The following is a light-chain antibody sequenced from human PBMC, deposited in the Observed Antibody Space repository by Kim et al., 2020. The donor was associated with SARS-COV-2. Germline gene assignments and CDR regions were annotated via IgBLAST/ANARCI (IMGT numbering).Light chain of an antibody. CDR2: STT. J-gene: IGLJ3*02. CDR1: TGAVTSGSY. Sequence: QAVVTQEPSLTVSPGGTVTLTCASDTGAVTSGSYPNWFQQKPGQAPRSLIYSTTNRHSWTPARFSGSLIEGKAALTLSGVLPEDEADYYCLLFRGAGRLVFGRGTQLTVL. V-gene: IGLV7-43*01. CDR3: LLFRGAGRLV.